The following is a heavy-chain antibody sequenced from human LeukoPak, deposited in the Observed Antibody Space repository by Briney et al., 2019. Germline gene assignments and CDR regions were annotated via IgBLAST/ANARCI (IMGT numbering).Heavy chain of an antibody. CDR3: ARVRGGGYYDSSGYLFFDY. D-gene: IGHD3-22*01. Sequence: GASVKVSCKASGYTFTGYFIHWVRPAPGQGLEWMGWINPNSGGTNYAQKFQDRVTMTRDTSISTAYMGLSRLRSDDTAVYYCARVRGGGYYDSSGYLFFDYWGQGTLVTVSS. CDR1: GYTFTGYF. V-gene: IGHV1-2*02. CDR2: INPNSGGT. J-gene: IGHJ4*02.